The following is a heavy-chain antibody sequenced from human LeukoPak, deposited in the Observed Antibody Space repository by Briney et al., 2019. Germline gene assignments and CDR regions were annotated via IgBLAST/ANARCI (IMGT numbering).Heavy chain of an antibody. J-gene: IGHJ5*02. CDR1: GGSFSGYY. CDR3: ARRRGYSYGYGYNWFDP. Sequence: SETLSLTCAVYGGSFSGYYWSWIRQPPGKGLEWIGEINHSGSTNYNPSLKSRVTISVDTSKNQFSLKLSSVTAADTAVYYCARRRGYSYGYGYNWFDPWGQGTLVTVSS. CDR2: INHSGST. D-gene: IGHD5-18*01. V-gene: IGHV4-34*01.